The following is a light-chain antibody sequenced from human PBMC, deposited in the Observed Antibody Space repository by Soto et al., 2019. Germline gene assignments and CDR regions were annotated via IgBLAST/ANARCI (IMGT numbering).Light chain of an antibody. J-gene: IGKJ1*01. V-gene: IGKV1-6*01. CDR3: LQEDSYPRT. CDR1: QDIRNE. CDR2: GAS. Sequence: AIQMTQSPASLSASVGARVTITCRASQDIRNELGWYQQKPGQAPKLLIYGASILQAGAPARFSGIESGTDLTLTISSLQPEDSATYYCLQEDSYPRTFGQGNKVEIK.